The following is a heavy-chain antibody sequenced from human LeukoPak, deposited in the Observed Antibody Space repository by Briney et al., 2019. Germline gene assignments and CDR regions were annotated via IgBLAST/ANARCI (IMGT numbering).Heavy chain of an antibody. J-gene: IGHJ3*02. V-gene: IGHV4-34*01. CDR2: INHSGST. CDR1: GGSFSGYY. CDR3: AGTAFDI. Sequence: PSETLSLTCAVYGGSFSGYYWSWIRQPPGKGLEWIGEINHSGSTNYNPSLKSRVTISVDTSKNQFSLKLSSVTAAHTAVYYCAGTAFDIWGQGTSLTVSS.